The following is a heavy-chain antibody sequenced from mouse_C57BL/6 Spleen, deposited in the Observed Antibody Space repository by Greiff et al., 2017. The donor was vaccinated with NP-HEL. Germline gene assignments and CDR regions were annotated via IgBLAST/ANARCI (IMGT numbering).Heavy chain of an antibody. CDR3: AREAYDYPWFAY. Sequence: QVQLQQSGAELVKPGASVKLSCKASGYTFTSYWMHWVKQRPGQGLEWIGMIHPNSGSTNYNEKFKSKATLTVDKSSSTAYMQLSSLTSEDSAVYYCAREAYDYPWFAYWGQGTLVTVSA. J-gene: IGHJ3*01. CDR1: GYTFTSYW. CDR2: IHPNSGST. D-gene: IGHD2-4*01. V-gene: IGHV1-64*01.